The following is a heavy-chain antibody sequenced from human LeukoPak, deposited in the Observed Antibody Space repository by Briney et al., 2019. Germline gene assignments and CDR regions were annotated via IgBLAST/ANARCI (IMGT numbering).Heavy chain of an antibody. CDR3: ARCIGSGYDFDY. V-gene: IGHV1-69*13. CDR2: IIPTFGTA. J-gene: IGHJ4*02. CDR1: GGTFSSYA. Sequence: ASVKVSCKASGGTFSSYAISWVRQAPGQGLEWMGGIIPTFGTANYAQKFQGRVTITADESTSTAYMELSSLRSEDTAVYYCARCIGSGYDFDYWGQGTLVTVSS. D-gene: IGHD5-12*01.